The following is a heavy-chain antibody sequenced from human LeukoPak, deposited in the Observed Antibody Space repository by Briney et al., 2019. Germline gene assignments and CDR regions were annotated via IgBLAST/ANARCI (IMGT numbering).Heavy chain of an antibody. CDR2: IYYSGGT. D-gene: IGHD3-22*01. V-gene: IGHV4-39*01. CDR1: GGSISSSSYY. Sequence: SETLSLTCTVSGGSISSSSYYWGWIRQPPGKGLEWIGSIYYSGGTYYNPSLKSRVTISVDTSKNQFSLKLSSVTAAGTAVYYCARQGSGYYWGKYYFDYWGQGTLVTVSS. J-gene: IGHJ4*02. CDR3: ARQGSGYYWGKYYFDY.